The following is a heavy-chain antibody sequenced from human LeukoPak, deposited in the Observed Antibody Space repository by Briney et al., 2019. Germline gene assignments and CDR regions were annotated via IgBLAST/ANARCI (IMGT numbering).Heavy chain of an antibody. Sequence: GGSLRLSCAASGFTFSSYWMSWVRQAPGKGLEWVANIKQDGSEKYYVDSVKGRFTISRDNAKNSLYLQMNSLRAEDTAVYYCARVGYYDSSGYLDYWGQGTLVTVSS. J-gene: IGHJ4*02. CDR3: ARVGYYDSSGYLDY. D-gene: IGHD3-22*01. CDR2: IKQDGSEK. CDR1: GFTFSSYW. V-gene: IGHV3-7*01.